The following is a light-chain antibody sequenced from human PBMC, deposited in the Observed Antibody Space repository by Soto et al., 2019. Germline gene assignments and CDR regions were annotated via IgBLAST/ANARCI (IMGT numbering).Light chain of an antibody. Sequence: LSPGERATLSCRASQSISSSYLAWYQQKPGQAPRLLIYAASSRATGIPDRFSGSGSGTDFTLTISRLEPEDFAVYYCQQYGSSSYTFGQGTQLEIK. V-gene: IGKV3-20*01. J-gene: IGKJ2*01. CDR3: QQYGSSSYT. CDR1: QSISSSY. CDR2: AAS.